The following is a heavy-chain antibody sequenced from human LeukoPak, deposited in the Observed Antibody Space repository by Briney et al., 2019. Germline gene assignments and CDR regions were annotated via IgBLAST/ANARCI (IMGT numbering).Heavy chain of an antibody. CDR1: GYTFIGYY. CDR3: ARDSGWYRNYYNMDV. V-gene: IGHV1-2*02. D-gene: IGHD6-19*01. J-gene: IGHJ6*02. Sequence: ASGRVSCKASGYTFIGYYMHWVRRAPGQGLEWMGWINPSSGGTDYAQKFQGRVTMTRDTSISTAYMELSRLRSDDTAVYYCARDSGWYRNYYNMDVWGQGTTVTVSS. CDR2: INPSSGGT.